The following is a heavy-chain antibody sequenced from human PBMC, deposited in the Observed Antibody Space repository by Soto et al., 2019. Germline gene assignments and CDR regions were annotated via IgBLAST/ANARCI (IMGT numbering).Heavy chain of an antibody. J-gene: IGHJ6*02. V-gene: IGHV1-69*01. CDR3: ARDVRYFGKRTTYYYYGMDV. CDR1: GGTFSSYA. CDR2: IIPIFGTA. D-gene: IGHD3-9*01. Sequence: QVQLVQSGAEVKKPGSSVKVSCKASGGTFSSYAISWVRQAPGQGLEWMGGIIPIFGTANYAQKFQGRVTITADESTSTAYRELSSLRSEDTALYYCARDVRYFGKRTTYYYYGMDVWGQRNTVTVS.